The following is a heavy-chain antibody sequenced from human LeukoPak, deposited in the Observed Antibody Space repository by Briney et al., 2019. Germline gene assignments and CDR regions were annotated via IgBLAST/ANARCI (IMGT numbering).Heavy chain of an antibody. CDR1: GYTFATYS. D-gene: IGHD2/OR15-2a*01. CDR2: VNAGNGIT. J-gene: IGHJ6*02. CDR3: ARRIRLESMDV. Sequence: GASVKVSCKPSGYTFATYSMHWVRQAPGQRLEWMGWVNAGNGITKSSQKFQGRVTMTRDTSASTVYMELSSLTSEDTAVYYCARRIRLESMDVWGQGTTVTVSS. V-gene: IGHV1-3*01.